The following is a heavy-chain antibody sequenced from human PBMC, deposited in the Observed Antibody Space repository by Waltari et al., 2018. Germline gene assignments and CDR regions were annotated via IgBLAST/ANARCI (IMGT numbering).Heavy chain of an antibody. J-gene: IGHJ3*02. CDR3: ASIGFEVVARYAFDI. V-gene: IGHV1-69*13. CDR1: GGTFSSYA. CDR2: IIPIFGTA. Sequence: QVQLVQSGAEVKKPGSSVKVSCKASGGTFSSYAISWVRQAPGQGLEWMGGIIPIFGTANYAQKFQGRVPITADESTSTAYRELGSLRSEDTAVYYCASIGFEVVARYAFDIWGQGTMVTVSS. D-gene: IGHD3-16*01.